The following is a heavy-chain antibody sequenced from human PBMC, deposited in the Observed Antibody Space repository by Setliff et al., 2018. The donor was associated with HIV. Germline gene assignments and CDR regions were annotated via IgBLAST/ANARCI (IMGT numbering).Heavy chain of an antibody. CDR3: TRNQGSSFGHGFDY. D-gene: IGHD3-3*01. V-gene: IGHV4-59*01. CDR1: GGSISSYY. CDR2: IYDTGST. Sequence: PSETLSLTCTVSGGSISSYYWSWIRQPPGKGLEWIAYIYDTGSTNYNPSLKSRVTISVDTSKNQFSLNLSSVTAADTAVYYCTRNQGSSFGHGFDYWGRGTLVTVSS. J-gene: IGHJ4*02.